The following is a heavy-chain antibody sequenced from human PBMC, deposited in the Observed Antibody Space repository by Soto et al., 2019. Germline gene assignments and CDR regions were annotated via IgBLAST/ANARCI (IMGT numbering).Heavy chain of an antibody. CDR1: GFTFDDYT. J-gene: IGHJ6*02. CDR2: ISWDGGST. CDR3: AKDIGGRIMIFGVGYSYYGMDV. D-gene: IGHD3-3*01. Sequence: GGSLRLSCAASGFTFDDYTMHWVRQAPGKGLEWVSLISWDGGSTYYADSVKGRFTISRDNSKNSLYLQMNSLRTEDTALYYCAKDIGGRIMIFGVGYSYYGMDVWRHATTVSGS. V-gene: IGHV3-43*01.